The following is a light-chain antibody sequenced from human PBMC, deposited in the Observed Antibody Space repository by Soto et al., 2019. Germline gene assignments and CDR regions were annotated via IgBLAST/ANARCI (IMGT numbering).Light chain of an antibody. CDR3: QQYISYSSIT. J-gene: IGKJ5*01. CDR2: KAS. V-gene: IGKV1-5*03. Sequence: DIQMTQSPSTLSASVGDRVTITCRASQSISSWLAWYQQKPGKAPNLLIYKASTLESGVPSRFSGSGSGTEFTLTISSLQPDDFATYYCQQYISYSSITFGQGTRLEIK. CDR1: QSISSW.